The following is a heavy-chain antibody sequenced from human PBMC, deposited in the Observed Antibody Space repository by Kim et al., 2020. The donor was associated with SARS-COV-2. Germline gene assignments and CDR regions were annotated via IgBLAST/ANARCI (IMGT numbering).Heavy chain of an antibody. CDR3: ARDLYSSGWYTTSDY. Sequence: DPVKGRFPISRTNSKNTLYLQMNSLRAEDTAVYYCARDLYSSGWYTTSDYWGQGTLVTVSS. V-gene: IGHV3-30*07. J-gene: IGHJ4*02. D-gene: IGHD6-19*01.